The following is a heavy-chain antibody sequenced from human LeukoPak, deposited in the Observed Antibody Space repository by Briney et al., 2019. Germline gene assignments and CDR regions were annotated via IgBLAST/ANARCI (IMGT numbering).Heavy chain of an antibody. CDR1: GFTFSSYS. D-gene: IGHD4-17*01. CDR3: ARDLMTTVSVNWFDP. J-gene: IGHJ5*02. V-gene: IGHV3-21*01. CDR2: ISSSSSYI. Sequence: GGSLRLSCAASGFTFSSYSMNWVRQAPGKGLEWVSSISSSSSYIYYADSVKGRFTISRDNAKNSLYLQMNSLRAEDTAVYYCARDLMTTVSVNWFDPWGQGTLVTVSS.